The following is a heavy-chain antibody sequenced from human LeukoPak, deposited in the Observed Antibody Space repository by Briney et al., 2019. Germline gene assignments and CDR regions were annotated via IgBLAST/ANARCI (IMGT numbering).Heavy chain of an antibody. CDR1: GGSISSYY. D-gene: IGHD5-18*01. CDR3: AREQKYRSVYTVPELGSGYFDY. J-gene: IGHJ4*02. Sequence: KASETLSLTCSVSGGSISSYYWSWIRQPPGKGLEWIGYIYYSGRTSYNPSLKSRVTISVDTSKNQLSLRLSSVTAADTAVYYCAREQKYRSVYTVPELGSGYFDYGGRGPLVTVSS. V-gene: IGHV4-59*01. CDR2: IYYSGRT.